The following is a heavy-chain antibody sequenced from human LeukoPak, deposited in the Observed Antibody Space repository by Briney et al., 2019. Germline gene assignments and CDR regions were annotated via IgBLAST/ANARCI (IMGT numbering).Heavy chain of an antibody. V-gene: IGHV5-51*01. D-gene: IGHD6-13*01. Sequence: GESLQISCKGSGYSFTSYWIGWVRQMPGKGLEWMGIIYPGDSDTRYSPSFQGQVTISADKPISTAFLQWSSLKASDTAMYYCARQQVYGITAAGPAISYYYYMDVWGKGTTVTISS. CDR1: GYSFTSYW. CDR3: ARQQVYGITAAGPAISYYYYMDV. J-gene: IGHJ6*03. CDR2: IYPGDSDT.